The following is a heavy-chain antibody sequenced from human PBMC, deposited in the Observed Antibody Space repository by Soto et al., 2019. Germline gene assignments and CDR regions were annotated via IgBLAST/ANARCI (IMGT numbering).Heavy chain of an antibody. CDR3: AKFRRVAGPRHLDY. J-gene: IGHJ4*02. D-gene: IGHD6-19*01. CDR2: ISGSYSST. CDR1: GFTFSSYA. Sequence: GGSLRLSCAASGFTFSSYAMSWVRQAPGKGLEWVSVISGSYSSTYYADSVKGRFTISRDNSKNTLYLQMNGLRAEDTAVYYCAKFRRVAGPRHLDYWGQGTLVTVSS. V-gene: IGHV3-23*01.